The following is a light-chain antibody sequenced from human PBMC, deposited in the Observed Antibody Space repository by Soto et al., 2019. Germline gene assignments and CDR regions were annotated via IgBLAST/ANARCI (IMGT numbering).Light chain of an antibody. Sequence: EIVLTQSPATLSVSPGERAPLSCRAGQSVNIHLAWYQQKPGQAPRLLIYGASARATGIPAKFSGSGSGTEYTLTISSLQSEDFAVYYCQQYNKWPRTVGQGTKVDI. CDR1: QSVNIH. V-gene: IGKV3D-15*01. CDR2: GAS. CDR3: QQYNKWPRT. J-gene: IGKJ1*01.